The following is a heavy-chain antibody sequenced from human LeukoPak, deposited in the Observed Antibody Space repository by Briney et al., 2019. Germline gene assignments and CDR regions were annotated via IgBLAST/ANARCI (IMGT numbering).Heavy chain of an antibody. V-gene: IGHV3-66*01. CDR1: EFNVSSNY. Sequence: TGGSLRLSFAASEFNVSSNYMNWVRQAPGQGLEWVSVIYSGRITNYADSVKGRFTISRDNSKSTLFLQMNSLRAEDTAVYYCARDIVVAAATPGFYYYGMDVWGQGTTVTVSS. CDR3: ARDIVVAAATPGFYYYGMDV. D-gene: IGHD2-15*01. CDR2: IYSGRIT. J-gene: IGHJ6*02.